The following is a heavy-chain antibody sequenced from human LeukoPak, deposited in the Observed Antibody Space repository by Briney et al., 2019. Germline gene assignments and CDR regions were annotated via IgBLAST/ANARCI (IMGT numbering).Heavy chain of an antibody. Sequence: SETLSLTCTVSGGSISSYYWSWVRQPPGKGLEWIGYIYYSGSTNYNPSLKSRVTISVDTSKNQFSLKLSSVTAADTAVYYCARGMVTDYWGQGTLVTVSS. D-gene: IGHD5-18*01. J-gene: IGHJ4*02. CDR2: IYYSGST. CDR1: GGSISSYY. CDR3: ARGMVTDY. V-gene: IGHV4-59*01.